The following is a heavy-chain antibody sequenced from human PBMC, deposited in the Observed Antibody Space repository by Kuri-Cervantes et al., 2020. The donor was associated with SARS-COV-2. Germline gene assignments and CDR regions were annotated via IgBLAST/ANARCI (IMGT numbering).Heavy chain of an antibody. CDR3: ASPGYCSSTSCPRAGGSYGMDV. J-gene: IGHJ6*02. V-gene: IGHV4-39*02. CDR1: GGSIRSSSYY. D-gene: IGHD2-2*01. Sequence: SETLSLTCTVSGGSIRSSSYYWGWIRQPPGKGLEWIGSIYYRGSTYYNPSLKRRVTISVATSKNHFSLKLSSVTAADTDVYYCASPGYCSSTSCPRAGGSYGMDVWGQGTTVTVSS. CDR2: IYYRGST.